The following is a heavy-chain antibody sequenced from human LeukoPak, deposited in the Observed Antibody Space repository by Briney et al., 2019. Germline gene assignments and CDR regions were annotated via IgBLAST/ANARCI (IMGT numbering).Heavy chain of an antibody. CDR1: GFTFSSYN. D-gene: IGHD3-10*01. J-gene: IGHJ6*03. V-gene: IGHV3-48*01. Sequence: GGSLRLSCAASGFTFSSYNMIWVRQAPGKGLEWVSYIRSSRGSKYYADSVKGRFTISRDNAKNSLFLQMNSLRAEDTAVYYCARELHDYYYMDVWGKGTTITVPS. CDR3: ARELHDYYYMDV. CDR2: IRSSRGSK.